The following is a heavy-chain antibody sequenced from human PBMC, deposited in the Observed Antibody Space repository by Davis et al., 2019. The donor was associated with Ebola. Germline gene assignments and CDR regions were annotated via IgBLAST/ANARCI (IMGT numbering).Heavy chain of an antibody. D-gene: IGHD3-22*01. Sequence: GESLKISCAASGFTFSSYGMHWVRQAPGKGLEWVAVIWYDGSNKYYADSVKGRFTISRDNSKNTLYLQMNSLRAEDTAVYYCARALPYYYDSSGYSRWGDYWGQGTLVTVSS. CDR2: IWYDGSNK. CDR3: ARALPYYYDSSGYSRWGDY. V-gene: IGHV3-33*01. J-gene: IGHJ4*02. CDR1: GFTFSSYG.